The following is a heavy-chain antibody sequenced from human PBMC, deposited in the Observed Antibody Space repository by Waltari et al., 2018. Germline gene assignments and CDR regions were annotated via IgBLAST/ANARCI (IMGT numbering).Heavy chain of an antibody. V-gene: IGHV3-23*01. CDR1: GFTFTLFA. CDR3: AKDLGSTSVPYYFDY. J-gene: IGHJ4*02. CDR2: ISSRGFDT. Sequence: EVQLLDSGGGLVQTGGSRRLSCAAFGFTFTLFAMSWVRQVPGRGLEWVAGISSRGFDTFYADSVKGRFTVSRDNSKNMLFLEMNNLRADDTGVYYCAKDLGSTSVPYYFDYWGQGTKVTVSS. D-gene: IGHD3-16*01.